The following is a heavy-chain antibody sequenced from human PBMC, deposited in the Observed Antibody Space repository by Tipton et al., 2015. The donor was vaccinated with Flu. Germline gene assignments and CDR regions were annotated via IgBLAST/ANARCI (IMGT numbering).Heavy chain of an antibody. J-gene: IGHJ4*02. D-gene: IGHD4-23*01. CDR3: ASSYYGGNFFLDY. CDR2: IYHSGST. CDR1: GYSISSGYF. Sequence: LRLSCTVSGYSISSGYFWGWIRQPPGKGLEWIGSIYHSGSTYYNPSLKSRVTISVDTSKNQFSLKLSSVTAADTAVYYCASSYYGGNFFLDYWGQGTLVTVSS. V-gene: IGHV4-38-2*02.